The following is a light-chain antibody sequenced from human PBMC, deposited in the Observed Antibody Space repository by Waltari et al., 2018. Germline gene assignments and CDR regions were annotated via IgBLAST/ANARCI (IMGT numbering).Light chain of an antibody. Sequence: EIVLKQSPDTLSLSPGERVTLSCRASQSVGSYLAWYQQQPGQAPRLLIHQASTRAAGIPARFSGSGSGTDFTLTISSLEPEDFAVYYCQQRGSWPPAFGGGTKVEIK. J-gene: IGKJ4*01. CDR1: QSVGSY. CDR3: QQRGSWPPA. V-gene: IGKV3-11*01. CDR2: QAS.